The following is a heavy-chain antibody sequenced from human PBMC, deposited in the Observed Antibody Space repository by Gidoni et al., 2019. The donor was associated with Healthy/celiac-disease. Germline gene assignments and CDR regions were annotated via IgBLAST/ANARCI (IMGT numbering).Heavy chain of an antibody. CDR2: INHSGST. CDR3: ARPGYSRGGYYFDY. V-gene: IGHV4-34*01. CDR1: GGSFSGYY. J-gene: IGHJ4*02. D-gene: IGHD6-13*01. Sequence: QVQLQQWGAGLLKPSETLSLTCAVYGGSFSGYYWSWIRQPPGKGLEWIGEINHSGSTNSNPSLKSRVTISVDTSKNQFSLKLSSVTAADTAVYYCARPGYSRGGYYFDYWGQGTLVTVSS.